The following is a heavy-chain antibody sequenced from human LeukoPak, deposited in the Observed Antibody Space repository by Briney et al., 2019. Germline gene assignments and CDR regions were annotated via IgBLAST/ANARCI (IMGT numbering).Heavy chain of an antibody. CDR3: AKDKFDGPGYQFDS. CDR2: ITGSGALT. V-gene: IGHV3-23*01. J-gene: IGHJ4*02. CDR1: GFTLSNFA. Sequence: PGGSLRLSCAASGFTLSNFAMTWVRQAPGQGLEWVSSITGSGALTYYADSVKGRFTISKDNAVDTLFLQMNSLRADDTAVYFCAKDKFDGPGYQFDSWGQGSLVIVSS. D-gene: IGHD6-13*01.